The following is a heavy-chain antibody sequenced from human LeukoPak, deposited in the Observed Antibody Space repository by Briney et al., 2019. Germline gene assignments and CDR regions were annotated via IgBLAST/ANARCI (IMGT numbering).Heavy chain of an antibody. V-gene: IGHV3-30-3*01. CDR2: ISYDGSNK. CDR3: ARDSDAPGDY. J-gene: IGHJ4*02. CDR1: GFXFSSYA. Sequence: GRSLRLSCGASGFXFSSYAIHWVRQAPGKGLEWVAVISYDGSNKYYADSVKGRFTISRDNSKNTLYLQMNSLRAEDTAVYYCARDSDAPGDYWGQGTLVTVSS.